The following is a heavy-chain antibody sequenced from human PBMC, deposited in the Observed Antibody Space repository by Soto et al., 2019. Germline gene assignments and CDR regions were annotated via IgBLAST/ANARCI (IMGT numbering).Heavy chain of an antibody. CDR3: ARDPLVVVTIDDAFDI. D-gene: IGHD2-21*02. CDR2: ISSSSSYI. V-gene: IGHV3-21*01. CDR1: GFTFSSYS. Sequence: EVQLVESGGGLVKPGGSLRLSCAASGFTFSSYSMKWVRQAPRKGLEWVSSISSSSSYIYYADSVKGRFTISRDNAKNSLYLQMNSLRAEDTAVYYCARDPLVVVTIDDAFDIWGQGTMVTVSS. J-gene: IGHJ3*02.